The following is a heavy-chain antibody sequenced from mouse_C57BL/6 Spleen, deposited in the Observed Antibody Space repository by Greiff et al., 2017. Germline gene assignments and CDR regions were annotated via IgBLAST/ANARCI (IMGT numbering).Heavy chain of an antibody. J-gene: IGHJ4*01. D-gene: IGHD2-4*01. CDR1: GYAFSSSW. Sequence: VQLQQSGPELVKPGASVKISCKASGYAFSSSWMNWVKQRPGKGLEWIGRIYPGDGDTNYNGKFKGKATLTADKSSSTAYMQLSSLTSEDSAVYFCARHDCDVGDAMDYWGQGTSVTVSS. CDR2: IYPGDGDT. V-gene: IGHV1-82*01. CDR3: ARHDCDVGDAMDY.